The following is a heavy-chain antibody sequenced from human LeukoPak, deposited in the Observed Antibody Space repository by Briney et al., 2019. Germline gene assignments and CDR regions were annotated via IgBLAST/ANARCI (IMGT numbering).Heavy chain of an antibody. V-gene: IGHV3-48*03. CDR2: ISSSDTTI. CDR3: ARSRRDNYYYYYGMDV. Sequence: PGGSLRLSCAASGFAFDDYGMTWVRQAPGKGLEWVSNISSSDTTIHYADSVKGRFTISRDNARNSLYLQMNSLRAEDTAVYYCARSRRDNYYYYYGMDVWGQGTTVTVSS. CDR1: GFAFDDYG. J-gene: IGHJ6*02. D-gene: IGHD5-24*01.